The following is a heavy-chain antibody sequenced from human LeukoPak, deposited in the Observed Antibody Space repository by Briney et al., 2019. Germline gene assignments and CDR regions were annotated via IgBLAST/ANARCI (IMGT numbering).Heavy chain of an antibody. CDR1: GGSISSYY. J-gene: IGHJ2*01. CDR2: IYYSGST. D-gene: IGHD6-19*01. Sequence: PSETLSLTCTVTGGSISSYYWSWIRQPPGKGLDWIGYIYYSGSTNYNPSLKSRVTISVDTSRNQFSLKLSSVTAADTAVYYCARPNSSGWSSYWYFDLWGRGTLVTVSS. V-gene: IGHV4-59*01. CDR3: ARPNSSGWSSYWYFDL.